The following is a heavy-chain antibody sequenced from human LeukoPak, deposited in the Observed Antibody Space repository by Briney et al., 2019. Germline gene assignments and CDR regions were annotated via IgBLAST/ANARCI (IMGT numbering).Heavy chain of an antibody. V-gene: IGHV4-34*01. D-gene: IGHD3-22*01. CDR3: ARGPEVWYYYDSSGYFFDY. CDR1: GGSFSGYY. J-gene: IGHJ4*02. Sequence: NPSETLSLTCAVYGGSFSGYYWSWIRQPPGKGLEWIVEINHSGSTNYNPSLKSRVTISVDTSKNQFSLKLSSVTAADTAVYYCARGPEVWYYYDSSGYFFDYWGQGTLVTVSS. CDR2: INHSGST.